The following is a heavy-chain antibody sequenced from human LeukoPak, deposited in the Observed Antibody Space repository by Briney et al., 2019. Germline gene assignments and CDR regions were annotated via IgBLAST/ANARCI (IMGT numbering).Heavy chain of an antibody. D-gene: IGHD2-2*01. V-gene: IGHV3-15*01. J-gene: IGHJ4*02. CDR3: ATDAHYCSSTSCHPPFDY. Sequence: GGSLRLSCAASGFTFSNAWMSWVRQAPGKGLEWVGRIKSKTEGGTTDYAAPVKGRFTISGDDSKNTLYLQMNSLKTGDTAVYYCATDAHYCSSTSCHPPFDYWGQGTLVTVSS. CDR2: IKSKTEGGTT. CDR1: GFTFSNAW.